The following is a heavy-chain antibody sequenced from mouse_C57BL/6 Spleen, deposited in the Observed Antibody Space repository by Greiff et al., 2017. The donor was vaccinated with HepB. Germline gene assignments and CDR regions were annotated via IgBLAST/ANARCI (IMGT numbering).Heavy chain of an antibody. D-gene: IGHD1-1*01. J-gene: IGHJ4*01. V-gene: IGHV1-9*01. CDR2: ILPGSGST. CDR1: GYTFTGYW. Sequence: VQLQQSGAELMKPGASVKLSCKATGYTFTGYWIEWVKQRPGHGLEWIGEILPGSGSTNENEKFKGKATFTADTSSNPAYMQLSSLTTEDSAIYYCARGHYGTWGYAMDYWGQGTSVTVSS. CDR3: ARGHYGTWGYAMDY.